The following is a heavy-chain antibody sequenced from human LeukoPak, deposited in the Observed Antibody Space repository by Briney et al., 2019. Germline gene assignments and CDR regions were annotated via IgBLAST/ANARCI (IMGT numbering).Heavy chain of an antibody. CDR1: GFTLSGYE. J-gene: IGHJ4*02. CDR2: ISSSGSII. Sequence: PGGSLRLSCAASGFTLSGYEMNWVRQAPGKGLEWVSYISSSGSIIYYADSVKGRFTISRDNAKNSLYLQMNSLRAEDTAVYYCARDDAGYSSGWYCVYWGQGTLVTVSS. V-gene: IGHV3-48*03. CDR3: ARDDAGYSSGWYCVY. D-gene: IGHD6-19*01.